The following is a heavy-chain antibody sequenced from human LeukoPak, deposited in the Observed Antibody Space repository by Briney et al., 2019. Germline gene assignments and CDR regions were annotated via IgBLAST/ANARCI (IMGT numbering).Heavy chain of an antibody. V-gene: IGHV3-21*01. D-gene: IGHD1-26*01. J-gene: IGHJ6*03. CDR2: ISSSSSYI. CDR1: GFTFSSYS. CDR3: AKDGDTVSGTYYFDMDV. Sequence: GGSLRLSCAASGFTFSSYSMNWVRQAPGKGLEWVSSISSSSSYIYYADSVKGRFTISRDNSRNTLYLQMNSLRAEDTALYYCAKDGDTVSGTYYFDMDVWGKGTTVTISS.